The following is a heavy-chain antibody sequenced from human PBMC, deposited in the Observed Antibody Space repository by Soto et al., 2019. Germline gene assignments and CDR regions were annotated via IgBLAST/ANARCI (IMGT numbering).Heavy chain of an antibody. CDR2: ISCDGSNK. D-gene: IGHD2-21*02. J-gene: IGHJ6*02. CDR3: AIDLGVVVTAINYYYYGMDV. V-gene: IGHV3-30-3*01. Sequence: GGSLRLSCAASGFTFSGYAMYWVRQAPGKGLEWVGVISCDGSNKYYADSVQGRFTISRDNSKTTLYLQMNSLRAEDTAVYYCAIDLGVVVTAINYYYYGMDVWGQGTTVTAP. CDR1: GFTFSGYA.